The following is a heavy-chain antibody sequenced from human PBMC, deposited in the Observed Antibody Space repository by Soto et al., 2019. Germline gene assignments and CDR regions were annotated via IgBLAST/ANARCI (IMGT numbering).Heavy chain of an antibody. CDR2: ISSGSSTI. D-gene: IGHD6-13*01. V-gene: IGHV3-21*01. CDR1: GFTFSSYS. J-gene: IGHJ4*02. Sequence: EVQLVESGGGLDKPGGSLRLSCAASGFTFSSYSMNWVRQAPGKGMGWVSSISSGSSTIYKADSVKGRFTISRDNAKNSLYLQMNSLRAEDTAVYYCPSFHPYSSSSDYWGQGTLVTVSS. CDR3: PSFHPYSSSSDY.